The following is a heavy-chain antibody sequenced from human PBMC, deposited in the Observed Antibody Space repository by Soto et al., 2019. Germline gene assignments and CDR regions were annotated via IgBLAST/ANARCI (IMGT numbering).Heavy chain of an antibody. V-gene: IGHV1-69*13. D-gene: IGHD5-18*01. Sequence: SVKVSCKAAGGTFSSYAISWVRQAPGQGLEWMGGIIPIFGTANYAQKFQGRVTITADESTSTAYMELSSLRSEDTAVYYCATEHQGHTAMVTPHWFDPWGQGTLVTVSS. CDR2: IIPIFGTA. CDR1: GGTFSSYA. CDR3: ATEHQGHTAMVTPHWFDP. J-gene: IGHJ5*02.